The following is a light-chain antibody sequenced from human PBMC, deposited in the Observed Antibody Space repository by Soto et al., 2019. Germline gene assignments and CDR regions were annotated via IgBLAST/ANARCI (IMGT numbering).Light chain of an antibody. CDR2: GAS. V-gene: IGKV3-20*01. J-gene: IGKJ5*01. CDR3: QQYGSSPT. Sequence: EFVLTQSPGTLSLSPGERSTLSCMASQSVSSSYLAWYQQKPGQAPRLLIYGASSRATGIPDRFSGSGSGTDFTLTISRLEPEDFAVYYCQQYGSSPTFGQGTRLEI. CDR1: QSVSSSY.